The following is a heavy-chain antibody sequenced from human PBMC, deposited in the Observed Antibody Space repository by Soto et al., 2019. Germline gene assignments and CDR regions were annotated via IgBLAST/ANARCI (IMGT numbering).Heavy chain of an antibody. CDR1: GYSFTSYW. CDR3: ALPGILTGPSMDV. J-gene: IGHJ6*02. V-gene: IGHV5-51*01. CDR2: IYPGDSDT. D-gene: IGHD3-9*01. Sequence: PGESQRISCKGSGYSFTSYWVGWVRQMPGKGLEWMGIIYPGDSDTRYSPSFQGQVTISADKSISTANLQWSSLKASDTAMYYCALPGILTGPSMDVWGQGTTVTVSS.